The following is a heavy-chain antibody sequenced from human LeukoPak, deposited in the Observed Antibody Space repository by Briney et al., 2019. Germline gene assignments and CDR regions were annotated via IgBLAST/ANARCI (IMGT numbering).Heavy chain of an antibody. CDR2: IYYSGSA. D-gene: IGHD2-2*01. CDR1: GASISSSSYY. J-gene: IGHJ4*02. V-gene: IGHV4-39*01. CDR3: ARRAPTVVPAATKGFFWDY. Sequence: SETLSLTCTVSGASISSSSYYWGWIRQPPGKGLEWIGSIYYSGSAYYNPSLKSRVTISVDTSKNQFSLKLSSVTAADTAVYYCARRAPTVVPAATKGFFWDYWGQGTLVTVSS.